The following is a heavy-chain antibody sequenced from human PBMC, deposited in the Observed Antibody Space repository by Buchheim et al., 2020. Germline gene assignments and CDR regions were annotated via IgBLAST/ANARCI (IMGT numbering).Heavy chain of an antibody. CDR3: ARHGRGYYFNY. Sequence: QVQLQESGPGLVKPSETLSPTCSVSGDSINNYFWSWIRQPPGKGLEWIGYVYYSGSTNYNPSLKSRVTISVDTSKNQFSLKRSSVTAADTAMYFCARHGRGYYFNYGGQGTL. J-gene: IGHJ4*02. CDR2: VYYSGST. CDR1: GDSINNYF. V-gene: IGHV4-59*08. D-gene: IGHD2-15*01.